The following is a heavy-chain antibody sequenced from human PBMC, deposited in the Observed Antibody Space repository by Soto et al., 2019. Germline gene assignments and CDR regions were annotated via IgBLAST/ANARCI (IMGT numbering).Heavy chain of an antibody. CDR3: ARQYSSSWYYAFDY. J-gene: IGHJ4*02. CDR1: GGSISSYY. V-gene: IGHV4-59*08. Sequence: SETLSLTCTVSGGSISSYYWSWIRQPPGKGLEWIRYIYYSGSTNYNPSLKSRVTISVDTSKNQFSLKLSSVTAADTAVYYCARQYSSSWYYAFDYWGQGTLVTVSS. D-gene: IGHD6-13*01. CDR2: IYYSGST.